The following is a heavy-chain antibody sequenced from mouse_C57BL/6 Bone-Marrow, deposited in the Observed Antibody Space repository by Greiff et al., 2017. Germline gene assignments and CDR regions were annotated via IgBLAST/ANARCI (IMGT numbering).Heavy chain of an antibody. J-gene: IGHJ2*01. CDR3: ARLRSYFDY. D-gene: IGHD1-1*01. Sequence: EVKVVESGGGLVKPGGSLKLSCAASGFTFSDYGMHWVRQAPEKGLEWVAYISSGSSTIYYADTVKGRSTISRDNAKTTLFLQMTSLRSEDAAMYYCARLRSYFDYWGQGTTLTVSS. CDR2: ISSGSSTI. CDR1: GFTFSDYG. V-gene: IGHV5-17*01.